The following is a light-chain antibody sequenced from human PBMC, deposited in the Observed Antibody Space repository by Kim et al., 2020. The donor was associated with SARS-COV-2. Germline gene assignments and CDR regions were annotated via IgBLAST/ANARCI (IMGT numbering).Light chain of an antibody. CDR1: QDISGW. CDR3: QQAYSSPYT. Sequence: DIQMTQSPSSVSASVGDRVTITCRASQDISGWLAWYQQKQGKAPKLLIYAATSLRSGVPSRFSGSESGTDFTLTISSLQPEDFATYYCQQAYSSPYTFGQGTKLEIK. CDR2: AAT. V-gene: IGKV1-12*01. J-gene: IGKJ2*01.